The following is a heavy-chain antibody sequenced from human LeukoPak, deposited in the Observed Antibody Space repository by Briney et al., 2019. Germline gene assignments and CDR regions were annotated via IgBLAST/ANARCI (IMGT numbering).Heavy chain of an antibody. V-gene: IGHV5-51*01. D-gene: IGHD4-17*01. CDR1: GYSFTNYW. J-gene: IGHJ4*02. Sequence: GESLKISCKGSGYSFTNYWIGWVRQMPGKGLEWVGIIYPGDSDTRYSPSFQGQVTISADKSISTACLQWSSLKASDTAMYYCARNARLGAYGDLDYWGQGTLVTVSS. CDR3: ARNARLGAYGDLDY. CDR2: IYPGDSDT.